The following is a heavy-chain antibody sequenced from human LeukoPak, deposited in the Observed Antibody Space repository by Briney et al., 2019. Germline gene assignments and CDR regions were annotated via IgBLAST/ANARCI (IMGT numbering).Heavy chain of an antibody. D-gene: IGHD1-26*01. CDR2: INPNSGGT. J-gene: IGHJ4*02. CDR3: ARDGGSQKNIDY. Sequence: ASVKVSCKASGYTFTGYYMHWVRQAPGQGLEWMGWINPNSGGTNYAQKFQGRVTMTRDTSISTAYMELCRLRSDDTAVYYCARDGGSQKNIDYWGQGTLVTVSS. CDR1: GYTFTGYY. V-gene: IGHV1-2*02.